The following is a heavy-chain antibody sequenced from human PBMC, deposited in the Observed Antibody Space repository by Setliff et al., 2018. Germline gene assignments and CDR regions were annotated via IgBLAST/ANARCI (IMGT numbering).Heavy chain of an antibody. Sequence: SETLSLTCGVSGVSITSGHYWVWIRQSPGKGLEWIGRILFSGDTYYNPSLNSRVTISADTSKNQFSLNLSSVTAADTAVYYCARDNRARHYMDVWGKGTTVTVSS. CDR3: ARDNRARHYMDV. J-gene: IGHJ6*03. D-gene: IGHD3-10*01. CDR2: ILFSGDT. V-gene: IGHV4-38-2*02. CDR1: GVSITSGHY.